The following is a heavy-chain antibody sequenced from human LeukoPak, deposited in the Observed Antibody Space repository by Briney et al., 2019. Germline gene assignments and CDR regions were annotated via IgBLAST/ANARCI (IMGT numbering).Heavy chain of an antibody. CDR1: GFTFSSYW. J-gene: IGHJ4*02. Sequence: AGGSLRLSCAASGFTFSSYWMSWVRQAPGKGLEWVANIKQDGSEKYYVDSVKGRFTISRDNAKNSLYLQMNSLRAEDTAVYYCARDATYYDFWSGYSHADYWGQGTLVTVSS. V-gene: IGHV3-7*01. CDR2: IKQDGSEK. D-gene: IGHD3-3*01. CDR3: ARDATYYDFWSGYSHADY.